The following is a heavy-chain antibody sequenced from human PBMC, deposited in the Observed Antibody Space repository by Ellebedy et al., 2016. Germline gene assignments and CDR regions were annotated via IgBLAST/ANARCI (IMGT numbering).Heavy chain of an antibody. Sequence: SVKVSXXASGGTFSSYAISWVRQAPGQGLEWMGGIIPIFGTANYAQKFQGRVTITADESTSTAYMELSSLRSEDTAVYYCARGGTSCCYYYYYMDVWGKGTTVTVSS. J-gene: IGHJ6*03. CDR1: GGTFSSYA. CDR3: ARGGTSCCYYYYYMDV. V-gene: IGHV1-69*13. CDR2: IIPIFGTA. D-gene: IGHD2-2*01.